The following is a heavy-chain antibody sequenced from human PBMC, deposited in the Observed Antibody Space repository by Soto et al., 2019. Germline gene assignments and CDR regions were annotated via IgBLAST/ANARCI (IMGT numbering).Heavy chain of an antibody. CDR3: ATRPLLPGAP. CDR1: GFTFGSND. D-gene: IGHD3-22*01. CDR2: IYSSGST. J-gene: IGHJ3*01. Sequence: EVQLVKSGGGLIQPGGSLRLSCAASGFTFGSNDMNWVRQAPGKGLEWVSLIYSSGSTSYADSVKGRFTISRDNSKNTLYLQMSSLRAEDTAVYYCATRPLLPGAPWGQGTMVTVSS. V-gene: IGHV3-53*01.